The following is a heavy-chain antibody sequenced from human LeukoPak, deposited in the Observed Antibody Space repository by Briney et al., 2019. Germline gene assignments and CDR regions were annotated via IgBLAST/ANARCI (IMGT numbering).Heavy chain of an antibody. Sequence: PGGSLRLSCAASGFAFSRYWMHWIRQAPGKGLVWASAIYTDGTTKRYADSVKGRFTISRDNAKNTLYLQMNSLSVEDTAVYYCASLVVTDDWAFDIWGQGTMVTVSS. D-gene: IGHD2-21*02. CDR1: GFAFSRYW. CDR2: IYTDGTTK. CDR3: ASLVVTDDWAFDI. J-gene: IGHJ3*02. V-gene: IGHV3-74*01.